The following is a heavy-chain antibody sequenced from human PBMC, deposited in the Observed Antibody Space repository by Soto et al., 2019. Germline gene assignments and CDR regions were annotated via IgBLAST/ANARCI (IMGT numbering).Heavy chain of an antibody. Sequence: QVQLVQSGAEVKKPRASVKVSCKASGYTFTSYGISWVRQAPGQGLEWMGWISAYNGNTNYAQKLQGRVTMTTDTSTSTAYMELRSLRSDDTAVYYCARDSHPGVAAAGTGWFDPWGQGTLVTVSS. CDR1: GYTFTSYG. CDR2: ISAYNGNT. V-gene: IGHV1-18*01. CDR3: ARDSHPGVAAAGTGWFDP. J-gene: IGHJ5*02. D-gene: IGHD6-13*01.